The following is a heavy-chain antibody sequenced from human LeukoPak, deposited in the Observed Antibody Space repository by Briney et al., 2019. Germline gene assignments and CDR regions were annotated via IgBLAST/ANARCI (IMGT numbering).Heavy chain of an antibody. J-gene: IGHJ4*02. D-gene: IGHD2-15*01. CDR2: IYSGGST. Sequence: GGSLRLSCAASGFTVSSNYMSWVRQAPGKGLEWVSVIYSGGSTYYADSVKGRFTISRDSSKNTLYLQMNSLRAEDTAVYYCARGVLEGYCSGGSCYDYYFDYWGQGTLVTVSS. CDR1: GFTVSSNY. CDR3: ARGVLEGYCSGGSCYDYYFDY. V-gene: IGHV3-53*01.